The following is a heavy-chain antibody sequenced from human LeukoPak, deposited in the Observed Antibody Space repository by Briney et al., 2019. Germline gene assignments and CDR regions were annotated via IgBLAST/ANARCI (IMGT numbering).Heavy chain of an antibody. CDR3: ARHSGSSCYTPFDY. D-gene: IGHD2-2*02. CDR1: GGSISSSSYY. V-gene: IGHV4-39*01. J-gene: IGHJ4*02. Sequence: PSETLSLTCTVSGGSISSSSYYWGWIRQPPGKGLEWIGSIYYSGSTYYNPSLKSRVTISVDTPKNQSSLKLSSVTAADTAVYYCARHSGSSCYTPFDYWGQGTLVTVSS. CDR2: IYYSGST.